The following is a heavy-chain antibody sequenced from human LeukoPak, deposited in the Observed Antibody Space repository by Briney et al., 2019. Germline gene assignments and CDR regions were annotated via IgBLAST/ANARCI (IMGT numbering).Heavy chain of an antibody. V-gene: IGHV4-34*01. CDR2: INHSGST. CDR3: ARREIVPSAGVWFDP. J-gene: IGHJ5*02. CDR1: GGSFSGYY. Sequence: SETLSLTCAVYGGSFSGYYWSWIRQPPGKGLEWIGEINHSGSTNYNPSLKSRVTISVDTSKNQFSLKLSSVTAADTAVYYCARREIVPSAGVWFDPWGQGTLVTVSS. D-gene: IGHD2-2*01.